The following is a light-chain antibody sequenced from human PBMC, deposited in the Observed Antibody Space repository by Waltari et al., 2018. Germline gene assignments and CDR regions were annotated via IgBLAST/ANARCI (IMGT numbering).Light chain of an antibody. CDR1: QRVSSY. V-gene: IGKV3-15*01. CDR2: GAS. Sequence: EIVMTQSPATLSVSPGDRATLSCRASQRVSSYLAWYQQKSGQTPRLLSYGASTRAAGVPARFSGSGSGTEFTLTISSLQSEDFAVYYCQQYNQWPPLTFGGGTKVEIK. CDR3: QQYNQWPPLT. J-gene: IGKJ4*01.